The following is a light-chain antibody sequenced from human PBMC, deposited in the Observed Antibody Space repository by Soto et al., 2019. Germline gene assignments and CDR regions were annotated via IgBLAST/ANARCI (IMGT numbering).Light chain of an antibody. Sequence: QSALTQPASVSGSPGQSITISCTGTSSDVGGYNYVSWYQQHPGKAPKLMIYDVTNRPSGVSDRFAGSMSGNTASLTISGLQAEDEAQYYCSSYTSRSTLVVFGGGTKLTVL. CDR1: SSDVGGYNY. CDR3: SSYTSRSTLVV. V-gene: IGLV2-14*03. J-gene: IGLJ2*01. CDR2: DVT.